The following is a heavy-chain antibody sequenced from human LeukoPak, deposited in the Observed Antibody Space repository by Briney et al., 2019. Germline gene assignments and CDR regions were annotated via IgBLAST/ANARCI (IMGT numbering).Heavy chain of an antibody. CDR2: IYYSGST. V-gene: IGHV4-39*01. Sequence: PSETLSLTCTVSGGPISSSSYYWGWIRQPPGKGLEWIGSIYYSGSTYYNPSLKSRVTISVDTSKNQFSLKLSSVTAADTAVYYCARPAPRYYYGSGSYYFDYWGQGTLVTVSS. J-gene: IGHJ4*02. D-gene: IGHD3-10*01. CDR3: ARPAPRYYYGSGSYYFDY. CDR1: GGPISSSSYY.